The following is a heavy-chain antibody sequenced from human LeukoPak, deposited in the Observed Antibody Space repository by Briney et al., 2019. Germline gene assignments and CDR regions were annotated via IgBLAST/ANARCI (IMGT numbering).Heavy chain of an antibody. D-gene: IGHD3-22*01. V-gene: IGHV4-34*01. CDR1: GGSFSGYY. Sequence: PSETLSLTCAVYGGSFSGYYWSWIRQPPGKGLEWIGEINHSGSTNYNPSLKSRVTISVDTSKNQFSLKLSSVTAADTAVYYCATTGEDYDSSGYYRVDYWGQGTLVTVSS. CDR3: ATTGEDYDSSGYYRVDY. J-gene: IGHJ4*02. CDR2: INHSGST.